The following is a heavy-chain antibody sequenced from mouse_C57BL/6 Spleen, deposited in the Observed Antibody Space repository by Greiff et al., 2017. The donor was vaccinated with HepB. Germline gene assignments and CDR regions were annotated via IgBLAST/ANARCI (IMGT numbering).Heavy chain of an antibody. CDR3: TTPTGGVYWYFDV. CDR2: IDPENGDT. D-gene: IGHD1-1*01. J-gene: IGHJ1*03. V-gene: IGHV14-4*01. CDR1: GFNIKDDY. Sequence: EVHLVESGAELVRPGASVKLSCTASGFNIKDDYMHWVKQRPEQGLEWIGWIDPENGDTEYASKFQGKATITADTSSTTSYLQLSSLTSEDTAVYYCTTPTGGVYWYFDVWGTGTTVTVSS.